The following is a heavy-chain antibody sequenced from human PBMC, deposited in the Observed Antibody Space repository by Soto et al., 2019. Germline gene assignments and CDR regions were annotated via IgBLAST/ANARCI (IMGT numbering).Heavy chain of an antibody. D-gene: IGHD4-17*01. CDR3: ARDGGHGDKGYALDV. V-gene: IGHV4-39*02. Sequence: SETLSLTGTVSGGSISSSSYYWGWIRQPPGKGLEWIGSIYYSGSTYYNPSLKSRVTISVDTSKNQFSLKLSSVTAAATAVYYCARDGGHGDKGYALDVWGQGTMVTVSS. CDR1: GGSISSSSYY. CDR2: IYYSGST. J-gene: IGHJ3*01.